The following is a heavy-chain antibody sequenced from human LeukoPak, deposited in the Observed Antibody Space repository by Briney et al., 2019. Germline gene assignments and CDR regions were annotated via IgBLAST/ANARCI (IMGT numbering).Heavy chain of an antibody. CDR2: FYYSGST. CDR1: GGSISSSSYY. V-gene: IGHV4-39*07. D-gene: IGHD3-22*01. J-gene: IGHJ4*02. CDR3: ARGVYDSSGYYADY. Sequence: SETLSLTCTVSGGSISSSSYYWGWIRQPPGKGLEWIGSFYYSGSTYYNPSLKSRVTISVDTSKNQFSLKLSSVTAADTAVYYCARGVYDSSGYYADYWGQGTLVTVSS.